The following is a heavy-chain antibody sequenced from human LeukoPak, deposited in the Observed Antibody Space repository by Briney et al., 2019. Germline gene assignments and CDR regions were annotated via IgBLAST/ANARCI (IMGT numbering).Heavy chain of an antibody. Sequence: GESLKISCKGSGYSFTSYWIGWVRQMPGKGLEWMGIIYPGDSDTRYSPSFQGQVTISAEKSISTAYLQWSSLKASDTAMYYCARQGYCGGDCYRGFDYWGQGTLVTVSS. CDR2: IYPGDSDT. CDR3: ARQGYCGGDCYRGFDY. J-gene: IGHJ4*02. V-gene: IGHV5-51*01. CDR1: GYSFTSYW. D-gene: IGHD2-21*02.